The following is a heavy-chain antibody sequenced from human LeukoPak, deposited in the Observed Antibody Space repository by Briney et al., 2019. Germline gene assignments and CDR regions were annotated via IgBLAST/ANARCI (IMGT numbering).Heavy chain of an antibody. Sequence: SETLSLTCTVSGGSISSNCYYWGWIRQSSGKGLEWIGTIYYSEYTYYSPSLKSRVTISRDTSKNQFSLELSSVTAADTSVYYCARSDDSSGYYDYFDYWGQGTLVTVSS. CDR1: GGSISSNCYY. CDR3: ARSDDSSGYYDYFDY. CDR2: IYYSEYT. V-gene: IGHV4-39*01. J-gene: IGHJ4*02. D-gene: IGHD3-22*01.